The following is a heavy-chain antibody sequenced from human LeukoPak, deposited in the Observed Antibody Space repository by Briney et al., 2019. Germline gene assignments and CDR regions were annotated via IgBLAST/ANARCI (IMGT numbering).Heavy chain of an antibody. CDR2: ISGSSGYT. J-gene: IGHJ4*02. D-gene: IGHD1-1*01. CDR3: ARGTGTTAYFDY. V-gene: IGHV3-11*06. Sequence: GGSLRLSCAASGFTFSDYYMSWVRQAPGKGLEWVSYISGSSGYTKYADSVKGRFTISRDNAKNSLYLQVNSLRAEDTAVYYCARGTGTTAYFDYWGQGTPVTVSS. CDR1: GFTFSDYY.